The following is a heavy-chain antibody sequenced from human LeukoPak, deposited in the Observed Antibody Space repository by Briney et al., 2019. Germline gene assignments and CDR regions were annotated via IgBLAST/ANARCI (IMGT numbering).Heavy chain of an antibody. CDR3: ARDPPPDSSGYLFDY. J-gene: IGHJ4*02. V-gene: IGHV1-69*13. CDR1: GYTFTSYA. D-gene: IGHD3-22*01. CDR2: IIPIFGTA. Sequence: ASVKVSCKASGYTFTSYAISWVRQAPGQGLEWMGGIIPIFGTANYAQKFQGRVTITADESTSTAYMELSSLRSEDTAVYYCARDPPPDSSGYLFDYWGQGTLVTVSS.